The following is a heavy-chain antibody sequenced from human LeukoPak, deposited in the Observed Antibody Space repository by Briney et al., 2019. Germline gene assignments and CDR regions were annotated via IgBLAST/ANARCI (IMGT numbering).Heavy chain of an antibody. CDR1: DYTFASYG. CDR2: INPNNGNT. CDR3: ARDFTPPHCTTPNCPRGGWFDP. Sequence: ALVKVSCKAYDYTFASYGISWVRQAPGQGLEWMGWINPNNGNTRYAENLQGRVTMTTDISTSTAYMELRSLRSDDTAIYYCARDFTPPHCTTPNCPRGGWFDPWAREPWSPSPQ. D-gene: IGHD2-8*01. J-gene: IGHJ5*02. V-gene: IGHV1-18*01.